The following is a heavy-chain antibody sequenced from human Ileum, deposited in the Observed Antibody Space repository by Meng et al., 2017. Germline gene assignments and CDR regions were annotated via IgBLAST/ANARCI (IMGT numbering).Heavy chain of an antibody. D-gene: IGHD3-22*01. CDR2: IFQSGRT. V-gene: IGHV4-4*02. J-gene: IGHJ4*02. CDR3: ATSNDRDVYYLGY. Sequence: VQLPVSAPPLVQPSGNLSLTCAVSGTWWSWVRQPPGKGLEWIGEIFQSGRTNYNPSLKSRVTISIDKSKSQISLQLSAVTAADTAVYSCATSNDRDVYYLGYWGQGTLVTVSS. CDR1: GTW.